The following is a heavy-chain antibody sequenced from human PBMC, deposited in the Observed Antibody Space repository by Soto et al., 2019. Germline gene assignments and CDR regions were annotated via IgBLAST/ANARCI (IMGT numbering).Heavy chain of an antibody. Sequence: VQLQESGPGLVKPSETLSLTCTVSGGSISTNYWSWIRQPPGKGLEWIGYIYNSGSSNYNPSLKSRVTISVDTSKNHFSLQLASVTAADTAVYYCARGDSHSSGYLIVGVLTQWGQGTLVTVSS. CDR1: GGSISTNY. V-gene: IGHV4-59*01. CDR2: IYNSGSS. D-gene: IGHD3-22*01. CDR3: ARGDSHSSGYLIVGVLTQ. J-gene: IGHJ4*02.